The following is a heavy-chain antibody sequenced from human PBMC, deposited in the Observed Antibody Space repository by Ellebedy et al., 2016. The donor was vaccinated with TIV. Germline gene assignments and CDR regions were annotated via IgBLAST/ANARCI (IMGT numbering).Heavy chain of an antibody. D-gene: IGHD3-22*01. CDR2: ISAYNGDI. J-gene: IGHJ3*02. CDR3: ARDLFQCDSSGYFEDTFDI. Sequence: ASVKVSXKASGCTFNNYGISWVRQAPGQGLEWMGWISAYNGDINYAQKLRGRVTMTTDTSTSTAYMELRSLRSDDTAVYYCARDLFQCDSSGYFEDTFDIWGQGTKVIVPP. V-gene: IGHV1-18*01. CDR1: GCTFNNYG.